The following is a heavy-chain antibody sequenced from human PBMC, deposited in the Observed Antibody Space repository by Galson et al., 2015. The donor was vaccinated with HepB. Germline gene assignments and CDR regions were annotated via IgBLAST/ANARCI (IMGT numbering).Heavy chain of an antibody. Sequence: ETLSLTCTVSGGSISSSSYYWGWIRQPPGKGLEWIGSIYYSGSTYYNPSLKSRVTISVDTSKNQFSLKLSSVTAADTAVYYCARRIPDLLWFGELGSYGMDVWGQGTTVTVSS. CDR2: IYYSGST. V-gene: IGHV4-39*01. CDR3: ARRIPDLLWFGELGSYGMDV. J-gene: IGHJ6*02. D-gene: IGHD3-10*01. CDR1: GGSISSSSYY.